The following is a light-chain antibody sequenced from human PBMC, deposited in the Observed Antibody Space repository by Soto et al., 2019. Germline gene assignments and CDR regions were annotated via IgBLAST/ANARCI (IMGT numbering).Light chain of an antibody. CDR3: QSYDSSLSGQGV. J-gene: IGLJ1*01. CDR2: GNS. Sequence: QSVLTQPPSVSGAPGQRVTISCTGSSSNIGAGYDVHWYQQLPGTAPKLLIYGNSNRPSGVPDRFSGSKSGTSASLAITGLQAEDEADYYRQSYDSSLSGQGVFGTGTKVTVL. V-gene: IGLV1-40*01. CDR1: SSNIGAGYD.